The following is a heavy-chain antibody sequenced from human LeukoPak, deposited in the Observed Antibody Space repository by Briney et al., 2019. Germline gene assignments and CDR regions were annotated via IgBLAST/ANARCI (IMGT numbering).Heavy chain of an antibody. CDR1: GGSISSHY. CDR3: ARAKQQLVFDAFDI. CDR2: IYYNGNT. Sequence: SESLSLTCTVSGGSISSHYWNWIRQAPGKGLEWIGNIYYNGNTNYNSSLKSRVTISVDGSQNQFSLSLRSVTAADTAVYYCARAKQQLVFDAFDIWGQGTMATASS. V-gene: IGHV4-59*11. J-gene: IGHJ3*02. D-gene: IGHD6-13*01.